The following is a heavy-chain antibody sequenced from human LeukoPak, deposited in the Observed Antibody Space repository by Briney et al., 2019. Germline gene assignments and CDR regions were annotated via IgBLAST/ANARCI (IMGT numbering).Heavy chain of an antibody. V-gene: IGHV5-10-1*01. D-gene: IGHD6-13*01. J-gene: IGHJ5*02. CDR3: ARLRSSSWSYDWFDP. CDR1: GYSSTSSW. CDR2: IDPSDSYT. Sequence: GESLRISCKGAGYSSTSSWISWVRQMPGKGLEWMGRIDPSDSYTNYSPSFQGHVTISADKSISTAYLQWSSLKASDTAMYYCARLRSSSWSYDWFDPWGQGTLVTVSS.